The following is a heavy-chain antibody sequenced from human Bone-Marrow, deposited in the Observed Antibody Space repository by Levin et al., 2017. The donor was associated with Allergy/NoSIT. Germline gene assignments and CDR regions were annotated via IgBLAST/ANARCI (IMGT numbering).Heavy chain of an antibody. V-gene: IGHV3-30-3*01. CDR1: GFTFSSYA. CDR2: ISYDGSNK. J-gene: IGHJ6*02. CDR3: ARDHSGRYYDFWSGYYTPRPGNSPQRDNYYYYGMDV. D-gene: IGHD3-3*01. Sequence: PGESLKISCAASGFTFSSYAMHWVRQAPGKGLEWVAVISYDGSNKYYADSVKGRFTISRDNSKNTLYLQMNSLRAEDTAVYYCARDHSGRYYDFWSGYYTPRPGNSPQRDNYYYYGMDVWGQGTTVTVSS.